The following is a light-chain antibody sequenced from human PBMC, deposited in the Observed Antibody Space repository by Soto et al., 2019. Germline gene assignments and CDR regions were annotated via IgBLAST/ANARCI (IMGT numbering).Light chain of an antibody. Sequence: EIVMTQSPATLSVSPGERATLSCRASQSVSSNLAWYQQKPGQAPRLLIYRASTMATGIPARFSGSGSGTEFTLTISSLQSEDFAVYYCQQYNNWPPEYTFGQGTKLEIK. CDR1: QSVSSN. CDR2: RAS. J-gene: IGKJ2*01. V-gene: IGKV3-15*01. CDR3: QQYNNWPPEYT.